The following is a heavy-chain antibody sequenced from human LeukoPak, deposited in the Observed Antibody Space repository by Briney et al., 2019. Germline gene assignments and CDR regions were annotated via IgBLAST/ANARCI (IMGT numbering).Heavy chain of an antibody. CDR2: IYHSGST. Sequence: SETLSLTCAVYGGSFSGYYWSCIRQPPGKGLEWIGSIYHSGSTYYNPSLKSRVTISVDTSKNQFSLKLSSVTAADTAVYYCARPPIVARNLDAFDIWGQGTMVTVSS. D-gene: IGHD5-12*01. CDR3: ARPPIVARNLDAFDI. J-gene: IGHJ3*02. V-gene: IGHV4-34*01. CDR1: GGSFSGYY.